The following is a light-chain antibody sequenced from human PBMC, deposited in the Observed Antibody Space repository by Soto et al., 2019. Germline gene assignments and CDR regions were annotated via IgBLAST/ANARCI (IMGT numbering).Light chain of an antibody. Sequence: EIVLTQTPGTLSLSPGERATLSCRASQSVNSSHLAWYQQKPGQAPRLLIYGASTRATVTPDRFSGSGSDTDFSLTIRRLDPEDFAMYYCLLYFSPDRYTFGPGTKVQIK. CDR2: GAS. CDR1: QSVNSSH. CDR3: LLYFSPDRYT. V-gene: IGKV3-20*01. J-gene: IGKJ2*01.